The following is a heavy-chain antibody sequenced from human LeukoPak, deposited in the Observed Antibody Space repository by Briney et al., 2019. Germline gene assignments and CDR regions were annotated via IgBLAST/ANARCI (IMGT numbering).Heavy chain of an antibody. D-gene: IGHD1-26*01. CDR1: GGSISSSGYY. CDR3: ARLVGAATDPFDY. Sequence: SETLSLTCTVSGGSISSSGYYWGWIRQPPGKGLEWIGNVYYSGSSNYSPSLKSRVTISVDTSNNHFSLKLSSVTAADTAVYYCARLVGAATDPFDYWGQGTLVTVSS. CDR2: VYYSGSS. J-gene: IGHJ4*02. V-gene: IGHV4-39*02.